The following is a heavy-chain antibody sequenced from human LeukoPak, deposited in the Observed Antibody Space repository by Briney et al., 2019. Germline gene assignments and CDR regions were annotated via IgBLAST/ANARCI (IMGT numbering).Heavy chain of an antibody. CDR2: INPNSGGT. CDR3: ARLRIVVVPAAETDYYYYYGMDV. V-gene: IGHV1-2*02. J-gene: IGHJ6*02. CDR1: GYTFTGYY. D-gene: IGHD2-2*01. Sequence: ASVKVSCKASGYTFTGYYMHWVRQAPGQGLEWMGWINPNSGGTNYAQTFQGRVTMTRDTSISTAYMELSRLRSDDTAVYYCARLRIVVVPAAETDYYYYYGMDVWGQGTTVTVSS.